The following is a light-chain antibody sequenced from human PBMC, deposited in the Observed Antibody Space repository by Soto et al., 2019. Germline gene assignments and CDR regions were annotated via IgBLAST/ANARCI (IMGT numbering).Light chain of an antibody. V-gene: IGLV1-47*01. J-gene: IGLJ1*01. Sequence: QSALNQPPSASGTPGQRVTIPCSGSSSNIGSNYVYWYQQLPGTAPKLLIYRNNQRPSGVPDRFSGSKSGTSASLAISGLRSEDEADYYCAAWDDSLSKVFGTGTKVTVL. CDR3: AAWDDSLSKV. CDR2: RNN. CDR1: SSNIGSNY.